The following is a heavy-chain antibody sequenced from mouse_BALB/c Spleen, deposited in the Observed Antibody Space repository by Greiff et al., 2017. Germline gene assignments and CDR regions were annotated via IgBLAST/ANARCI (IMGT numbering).Heavy chain of an antibody. CDR1: GFTFSSFG. Sequence: EVHVVESGGGLVQPGGSRKLSCAASGFTFSSFGMHWVRQAPEKGLEWVAYISSGSSTIYYADTVKGRFTISRDNPKNTLFLQMTSLRSEDTAMYYCARANYYGSSYYFDYWGQGTTLTVSS. CDR2: ISSGSSTI. CDR3: ARANYYGSSYYFDY. D-gene: IGHD1-1*01. V-gene: IGHV5-17*02. J-gene: IGHJ2*01.